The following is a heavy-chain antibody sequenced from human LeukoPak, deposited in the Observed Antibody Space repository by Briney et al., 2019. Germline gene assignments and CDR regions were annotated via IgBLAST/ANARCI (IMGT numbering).Heavy chain of an antibody. CDR1: GFTFSSYA. Sequence: GGSLRLSCAASGFTFSSYAMSWVRQAPGKGLEWVSAISGSGGSTYYADSVKGRFTISRDNSKNTLYLQMNSLRAEDTAVYYCAREGIYGDSSVEYFQHWGQGTLVTVSS. J-gene: IGHJ1*01. CDR2: ISGSGGST. V-gene: IGHV3-23*01. D-gene: IGHD4-17*01. CDR3: AREGIYGDSSVEYFQH.